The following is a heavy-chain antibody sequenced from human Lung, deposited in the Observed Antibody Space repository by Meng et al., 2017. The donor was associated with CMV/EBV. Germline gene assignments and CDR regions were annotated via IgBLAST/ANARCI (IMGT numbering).Heavy chain of an antibody. CDR3: AKRGDSSGTYAMDV. V-gene: IGHV3-30*02. CDR2: IRFDGTNK. D-gene: IGHD3-22*01. J-gene: IGHJ6*02. Sequence: GESXKISCAASGFTFSSYAMHWVRQAPGKGLEWVANIRFDGTNKYHADSVKGRFTISRDNSKNTLYLQMNSLRAEDTAGYYWAKRGDSSGTYAMDVWGQGTTVTVSS. CDR1: GFTFSSYA.